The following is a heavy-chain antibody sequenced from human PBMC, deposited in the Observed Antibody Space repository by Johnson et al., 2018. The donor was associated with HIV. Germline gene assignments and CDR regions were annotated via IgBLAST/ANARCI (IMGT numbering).Heavy chain of an antibody. CDR2: IKQAGREK. J-gene: IGHJ3*02. V-gene: IGHV3-7*05. CDR1: GFTFSSDW. CDR3: ARDAPGRRYYKGAFDI. D-gene: IGHD3-10*01. Sequence: VQLVESGGGLVQPGGSLRLSCAASGFTFSSDWMSWVRQAPGKGPEWVAKIKQAGREKYHEDSVTGRFTIYRDNDKNSLNLQMNSLRAEDTAVYYCARDAPGRRYYKGAFDIWGQGTMVTVSS.